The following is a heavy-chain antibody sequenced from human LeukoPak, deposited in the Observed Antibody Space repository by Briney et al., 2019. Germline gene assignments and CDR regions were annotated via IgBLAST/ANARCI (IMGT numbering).Heavy chain of an antibody. D-gene: IGHD3-10*01. V-gene: IGHV1-2*02. J-gene: IGHJ6*03. Sequence: ASVKVSCKASGYTFTCYYMHWVRQAPGQGLEWMGWINPNSGGTNYAQKFQGRVTMTRDTSISTAYMELSRLRSDDTAVYYCARGRGPDYYYMDVWGKGTTVTVSS. CDR1: GYTFTCYY. CDR3: ARGRGPDYYYMDV. CDR2: INPNSGGT.